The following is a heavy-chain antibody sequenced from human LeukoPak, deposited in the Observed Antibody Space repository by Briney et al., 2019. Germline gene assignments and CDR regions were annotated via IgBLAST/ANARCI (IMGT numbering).Heavy chain of an antibody. Sequence: GGSLRLSCAASGFTVSSNTVIWVREAPGKGLEWVSDLQRDGTTYYKDSVEGRFTISRDNSKNTIYLQMNSLRDGDTAVYYCSRETPDRHDKIENWGQGTLVTVSS. CDR1: GFTVSSNT. CDR2: LQRDGTT. D-gene: IGHD3-22*01. J-gene: IGHJ1*01. CDR3: SRETPDRHDKIEN. V-gene: IGHV3-53*01.